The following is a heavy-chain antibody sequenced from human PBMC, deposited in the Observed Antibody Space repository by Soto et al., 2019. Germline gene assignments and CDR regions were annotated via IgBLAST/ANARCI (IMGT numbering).Heavy chain of an antibody. D-gene: IGHD3-9*01. CDR1: GFTFANYG. CDR2: ITGSGSTT. J-gene: IGHJ6*02. V-gene: IGHV3-23*01. CDR3: AKAGGMTGTSYFYGMDV. Sequence: GGSLRLSCAASGFTFANYGMSWVRQVSGQGLEWVSAITGSGSTTYHADSVKGRFTISRDNSKDTLYLQMNSLRAEDTAVYYCAKAGGMTGTSYFYGMDVWGQGTTVTVSS.